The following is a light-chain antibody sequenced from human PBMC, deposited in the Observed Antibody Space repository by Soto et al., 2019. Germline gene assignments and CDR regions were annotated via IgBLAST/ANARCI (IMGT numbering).Light chain of an antibody. Sequence: QSVLTQPPSASGTPGRRVTISCSGSSSNIGSNTVHWYQHLPGTAPKLLFYNNNLRPSGVPDRFSGSRSGTSASLAISGLQSEDEADYYCAAWDDSLNVVVFGGGTKLTVL. CDR3: AAWDDSLNVVV. CDR1: SSNIGSNT. V-gene: IGLV1-44*01. J-gene: IGLJ3*02. CDR2: NNN.